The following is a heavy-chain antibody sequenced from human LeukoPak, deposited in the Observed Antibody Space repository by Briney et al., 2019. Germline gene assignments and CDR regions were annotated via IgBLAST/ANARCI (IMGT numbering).Heavy chain of an antibody. CDR1: GFTVSSNY. CDR3: AREGDYGGYYFDY. Sequence: GGSLRLSCAASGFTVSSNYMSWVRQAPGRGVEWVSVIYSGGSTYCADSVKGRFTISRDNSKNTLYLQMNRLRAEDTAVYYCAREGDYGGYYFDYWGQGTLVAVSS. J-gene: IGHJ4*02. V-gene: IGHV3-66*01. CDR2: IYSGGST. D-gene: IGHD4-23*01.